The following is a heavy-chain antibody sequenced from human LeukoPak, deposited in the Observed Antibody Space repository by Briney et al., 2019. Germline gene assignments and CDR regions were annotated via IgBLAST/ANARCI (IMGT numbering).Heavy chain of an antibody. CDR2: ISGSGGST. CDR1: GLTFSSYA. CDR3: AGSSWNFDY. D-gene: IGHD6-13*01. V-gene: IGHV3-23*01. Sequence: PGGSLRLSCAASGLTFSSYAMSWVRQAPGXXLEWVSAISGSGGSTYYADSVKGRFTISRDNSKNTLYLQMNSLRAEDTAVYYCAGSSWNFDYWGQGTLVTVSS. J-gene: IGHJ4*02.